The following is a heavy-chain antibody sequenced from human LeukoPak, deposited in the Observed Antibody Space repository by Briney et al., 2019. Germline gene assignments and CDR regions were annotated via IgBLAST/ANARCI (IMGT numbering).Heavy chain of an antibody. Sequence: SETLSLTCTVSGGSISSYYWSWIRQPPGKGLEWIGYIYYSGSTNYNPSLKSRVTISVDTSKNQFSLKLSSVTAADTAVYYCARGGSRWLQSGDAFDIWGQGTMVTVSS. CDR1: GGSISSYY. D-gene: IGHD5-24*01. CDR2: IYYSGST. CDR3: ARGGSRWLQSGDAFDI. V-gene: IGHV4-59*01. J-gene: IGHJ3*02.